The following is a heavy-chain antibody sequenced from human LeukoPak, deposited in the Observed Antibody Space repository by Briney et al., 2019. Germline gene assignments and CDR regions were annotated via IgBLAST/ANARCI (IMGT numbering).Heavy chain of an antibody. Sequence: PGGSLRLSCAASGFTFSSYAMNWVRQPPGKGLEWVSGISGNGGSTYYADSVKGRFTISRDNSKNSLYLQMNSLRAEDTAVYYCANDPYCGGDCYYDYWGQGTVVTVSP. D-gene: IGHD2-21*02. CDR2: ISGNGGST. CDR3: ANDPYCGGDCYYDY. CDR1: GFTFSSYA. V-gene: IGHV3-23*01. J-gene: IGHJ4*02.